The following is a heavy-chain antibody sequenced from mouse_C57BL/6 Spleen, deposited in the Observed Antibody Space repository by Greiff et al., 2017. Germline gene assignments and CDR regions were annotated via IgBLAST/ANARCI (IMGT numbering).Heavy chain of an antibody. V-gene: IGHV3-6*01. D-gene: IGHD1-3*01. Sequence: EVKLMESGPGLVKPSQSLSLTCSVPGYSITSGYYWNWIRQFPGNKLEWMGYISYDGSNNYNPYLKNRISITRDTTKNQFYMKLNSVTTEDADTYYCAKDISNYIDYWGQGTTLTVSS. CDR3: AKDISNYIDY. CDR1: GYSITSGYY. CDR2: ISYDGSN. J-gene: IGHJ2*01.